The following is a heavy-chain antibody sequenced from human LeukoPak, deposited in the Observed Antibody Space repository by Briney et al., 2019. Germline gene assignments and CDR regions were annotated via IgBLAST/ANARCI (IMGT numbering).Heavy chain of an antibody. V-gene: IGHV3-23*01. CDR1: GFTFSSYA. Sequence: GGSLRLSCAASGFTFSSYAMSWVRQAPGKGLEWVSAISGGGGSTYYADSAKGRFTISRDNAKNTLYLQMNSLRAEDTAVYYCAKVTYYDFWSNYYSYMDVWGKRTTVTVSS. CDR2: ISGGGGST. D-gene: IGHD3-3*01. J-gene: IGHJ6*03. CDR3: AKVTYYDFWSNYYSYMDV.